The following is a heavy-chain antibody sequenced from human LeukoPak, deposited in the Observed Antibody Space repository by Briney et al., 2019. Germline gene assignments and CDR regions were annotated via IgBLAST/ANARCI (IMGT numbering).Heavy chain of an antibody. CDR1: AYTFTDYY. J-gene: IGHJ4*02. V-gene: IGHV1-69-2*01. CDR2: VDPEDGET. CDR3: ARAKLGPYYDSSGLFDY. D-gene: IGHD3-22*01. Sequence: ASVKISFKVSAYTFTDYYMHWVQQAPGKGLEWMGLVDPEDGETIYAEKFQGRVTITADTSTDTAYMELSSLRSYDTAVYYCARAKLGPYYDSSGLFDYWGQGTLVTVSS.